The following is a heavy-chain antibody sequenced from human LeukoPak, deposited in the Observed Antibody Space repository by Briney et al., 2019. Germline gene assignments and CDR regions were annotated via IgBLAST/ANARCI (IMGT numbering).Heavy chain of an antibody. V-gene: IGHV3-23*01. D-gene: IGHD1-26*01. CDR2: ITSSGGTT. J-gene: IGHJ4*02. CDR3: ANTEWELDY. CDR1: GFTFSSYT. Sequence: GGSLRLSCAASGFTFSSYTMSWVRQAPGEGLEWVSSITSSGGTTYSADSVKGRFTISRDNSKNTLYLQMNSLRAEDTAIYYCANTEWELDYWGKGTPVTVSS.